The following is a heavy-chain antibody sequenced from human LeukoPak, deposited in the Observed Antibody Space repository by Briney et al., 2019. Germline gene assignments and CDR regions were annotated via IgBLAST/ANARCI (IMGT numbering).Heavy chain of an antibody. Sequence: GGSLRLSCAASGFTFSSYAMHWVRQAPGKGLEYVSAISSDGGSTYYANSVKGRFTISRDNSKNTLYLQMGSLRGEDTAVYYCARRDSSSTSFDYWGQGTLVTVSS. CDR3: ARRDSSSTSFDY. CDR1: GFTFSSYA. D-gene: IGHD6-6*01. J-gene: IGHJ4*02. V-gene: IGHV3-64*01. CDR2: ISSDGGST.